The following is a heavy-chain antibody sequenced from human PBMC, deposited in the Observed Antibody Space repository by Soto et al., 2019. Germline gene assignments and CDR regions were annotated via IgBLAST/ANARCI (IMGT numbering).Heavy chain of an antibody. CDR2: MNPNSGNT. D-gene: IGHD2-2*01. CDR1: GYTFTSYD. V-gene: IGHV1-8*01. J-gene: IGHJ4*02. Sequence: ASVKVSCKASGYTFTSYDINWVRQATGQGLEWMGWMNPNSGNTGYAQKFQGRVTMTRNTSISTAYMEPSSLRSEDTAVYYCATHQLLRHYYFDYWGQGTLVTVSS. CDR3: ATHQLLRHYYFDY.